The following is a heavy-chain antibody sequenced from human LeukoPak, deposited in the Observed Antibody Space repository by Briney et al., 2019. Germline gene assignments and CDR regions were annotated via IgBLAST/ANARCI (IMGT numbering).Heavy chain of an antibody. CDR3: ARESFYYDFWSGSKSSGPDAFDI. CDR1: GYTFTSYG. V-gene: IGHV1-69*13. J-gene: IGHJ3*02. CDR2: IIPIFGTA. D-gene: IGHD3-3*01. Sequence: ASVKVSCKASGYTFTSYGISWVRQAPGQGLEWMGGIIPIFGTANYAQKFQGRVTITADESTSTAYMELSSLRSEDTAVYYCARESFYYDFWSGSKSSGPDAFDIWGQGTMVTVSS.